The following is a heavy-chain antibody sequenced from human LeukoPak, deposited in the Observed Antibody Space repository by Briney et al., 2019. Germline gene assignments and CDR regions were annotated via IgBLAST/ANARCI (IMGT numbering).Heavy chain of an antibody. Sequence: GGSLRLSCAASGFTFSSYGMHWVRQAPGKGLEWVAVIWYDGSNKYYADSVEGRFTISRDNAKNTLYLQMNSLRAEDTAVYYCARDQQAITTAAGRWGQGTLVTVSS. V-gene: IGHV3-33*01. CDR1: GFTFSSYG. CDR2: IWYDGSNK. CDR3: ARDQQAITTAAGR. D-gene: IGHD1-1*01. J-gene: IGHJ4*02.